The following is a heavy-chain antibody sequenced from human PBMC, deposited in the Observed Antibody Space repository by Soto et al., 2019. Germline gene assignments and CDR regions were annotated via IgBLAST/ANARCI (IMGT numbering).Heavy chain of an antibody. D-gene: IGHD5-18*01. J-gene: IGHJ4*02. Sequence: EVQLVESGGGSVQPGTSLRLSCAASGFTFNNYWMHWVRQAPGKGLDWVSRINDDGSITTYADSVKGRFTISSDNDKNPRYRQMKSMGVADTSIYYCARGAQLSCNYWGQATLVTVSS. CDR3: ARGAQLSCNY. CDR2: INDDGSIT. V-gene: IGHV3-74*03. CDR1: GFTFNNYW.